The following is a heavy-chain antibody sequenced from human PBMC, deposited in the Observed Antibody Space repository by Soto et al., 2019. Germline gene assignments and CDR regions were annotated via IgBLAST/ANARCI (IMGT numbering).Heavy chain of an antibody. CDR2: ISGSGGST. D-gene: IGHD5-12*01. Sequence: AVGSLRLSCASSVCTFSSYAMSCVRQAPGKGLEWVSAISGSGGSTYYADSVKGRFTISRDNSKNTLYLQMNSLRAEDTAVYYWAKEEAEMATNTCDFDIWGPGTVVNVSS. V-gene: IGHV3-23*01. CDR1: VCTFSSYA. CDR3: AKEEAEMATNTCDFDI. J-gene: IGHJ3*02.